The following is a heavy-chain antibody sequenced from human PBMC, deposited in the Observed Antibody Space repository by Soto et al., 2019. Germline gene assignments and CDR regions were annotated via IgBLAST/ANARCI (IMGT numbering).Heavy chain of an antibody. J-gene: IGHJ4*02. V-gene: IGHV3-30*18. Sequence: PVGSLRLSCAASGFTFSSYGMHWVRQAPGKGLEWVAVISYDGSNKYYADSVKGRFTISRDNSKNTLYLQMNSLRAEDTAVYYCAKDLGGRDGYNNYLDYWGQGTLVTVSS. D-gene: IGHD5-12*01. CDR3: AKDLGGRDGYNNYLDY. CDR1: GFTFSSYG. CDR2: ISYDGSNK.